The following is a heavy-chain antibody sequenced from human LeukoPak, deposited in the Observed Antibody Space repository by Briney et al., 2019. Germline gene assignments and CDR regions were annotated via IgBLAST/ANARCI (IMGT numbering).Heavy chain of an antibody. Sequence: SMKVSCKASGGTFSSYAVTWVRQAPGQGLEWMGGIIPISGTADYAQKFQGRVTITTDASTTTAYLELSSLTSEDTAVYYCARGLGYCVSTSRYARLAPWGQGTLVTVSS. J-gene: IGHJ5*02. CDR2: IIPISGTA. V-gene: IGHV1-69*05. D-gene: IGHD2-2*01. CDR3: ARGLGYCVSTSRYARLAP. CDR1: GGTFSSYA.